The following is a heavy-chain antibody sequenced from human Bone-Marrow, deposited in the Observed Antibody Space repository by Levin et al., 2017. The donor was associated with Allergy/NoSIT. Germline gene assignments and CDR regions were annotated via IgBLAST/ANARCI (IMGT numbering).Heavy chain of an antibody. CDR2: INHSGST. CDR3: ARGVWFGDYTKYYYYYYMDV. V-gene: IGHV4-34*01. CDR1: GGSFSGYY. J-gene: IGHJ6*03. D-gene: IGHD3-10*01. Sequence: PSETLSLTCAVYGGSFSGYYWSWIRQPPGKGLEWIGEINHSGSTNYNPSLKSRVTISVDTSKNQFSLKLSSVTAADTAVYYCARGVWFGDYTKYYYYYYMDVWGKGTTVTVSS.